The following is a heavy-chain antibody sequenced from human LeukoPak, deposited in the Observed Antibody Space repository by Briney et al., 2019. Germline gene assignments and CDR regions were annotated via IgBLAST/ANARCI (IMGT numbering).Heavy chain of an antibody. CDR2: ISSSSSII. V-gene: IGHV3-48*01. D-gene: IGHD6-13*01. J-gene: IGHJ4*02. Sequence: PGGSLRLSCAASGFTFSSYSLNWVRQAPWKGLEWVSYISSSSSIIYYADSVKGRFTISRDNSKNTLYLQMNSLRVEDTAVYYCARERGAGLSSSWVDYWGQGTLVTVSS. CDR3: ARERGAGLSSSWVDY. CDR1: GFTFSSYS.